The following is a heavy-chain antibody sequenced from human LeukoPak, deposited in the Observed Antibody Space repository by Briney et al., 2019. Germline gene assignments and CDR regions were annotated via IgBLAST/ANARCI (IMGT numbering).Heavy chain of an antibody. Sequence: SETLSLTCAVYGGSFSGYYWSWIRQPPGKGLEWIGEINHSGSTNYNPSLKSRVTISVDTSKNQFSLKLSSVTAADTAVYYCARAPYCSSTSCLITRYYYYYMDVWGKGTTVTISS. D-gene: IGHD2-2*01. CDR2: INHSGST. J-gene: IGHJ6*03. CDR1: GGSFSGYY. V-gene: IGHV4-34*01. CDR3: ARAPYCSSTSCLITRYYYYYMDV.